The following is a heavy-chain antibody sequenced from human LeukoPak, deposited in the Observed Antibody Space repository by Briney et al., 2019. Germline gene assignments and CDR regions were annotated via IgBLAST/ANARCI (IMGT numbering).Heavy chain of an antibody. J-gene: IGHJ4*02. V-gene: IGHV4-59*01. CDR1: GASMDGYH. CDR3: ARGNYTTIRGGRSPYFFDF. D-gene: IGHD3-3*01. Sequence: SETLSLTCTVSGASMDGYHWTWVRQPPGKGLEWIGNINVYGMSDYSPTKYNPSLRSRITISVDTSKSQFSLKLSSVTAADTALYYCARGNYTTIRGGRSPYFFDFWGQGTPLTVSS. CDR2: INVYGMSDYSPT.